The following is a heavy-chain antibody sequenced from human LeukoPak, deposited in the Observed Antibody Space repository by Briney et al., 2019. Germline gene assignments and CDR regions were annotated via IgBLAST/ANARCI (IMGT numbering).Heavy chain of an antibody. CDR3: ATNRVGTYDRPFDI. CDR1: GGSISSYY. CDR2: IHYTGTT. Sequence: SETLSLTCTVSGGSISSYYWSWIRQPPGKGLEWIGDIHYTGTTKYNPSVKSRVTISIDTFKNQFSLELSSVTATDTAVYFCATNRVGTYDRPFDIWGQGTMVTVSS. V-gene: IGHV4-59*08. D-gene: IGHD1-26*01. J-gene: IGHJ3*02.